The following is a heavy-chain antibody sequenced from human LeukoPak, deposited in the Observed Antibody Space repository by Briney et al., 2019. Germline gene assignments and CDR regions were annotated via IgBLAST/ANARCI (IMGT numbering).Heavy chain of an antibody. CDR3: AKGSAYSGYDWAPDY. V-gene: IGHV3-23*01. Sequence: GGSLRLSCAASGLTFSSYAMSWVRQAPGKGLEWVSTIGGSNGNTFYADSVKGRFTISRDNTKNTLYLQMSSLRAEDTAVYYCAKGSAYSGYDWAPDYWGQGTLVTVSS. CDR1: GLTFSSYA. CDR2: IGGSNGNT. D-gene: IGHD5-12*01. J-gene: IGHJ4*02.